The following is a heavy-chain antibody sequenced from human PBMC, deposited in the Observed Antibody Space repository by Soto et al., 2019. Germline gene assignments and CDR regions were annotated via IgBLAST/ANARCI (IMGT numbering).Heavy chain of an antibody. Sequence: EVQLVESGGGLVQPGGSLRLSCAASGFTFSSYWMSWVRQAPGKGLEWVANIKQDGSEKYYVDSVKGRFTISRDNAKNSLYLQMNSLRAEDTAVYYCARDQAYYYDSSGYYPLWYFDLWGRGTLVTVSS. CDR1: GFTFSSYW. J-gene: IGHJ2*01. CDR3: ARDQAYYYDSSGYYPLWYFDL. D-gene: IGHD3-22*01. CDR2: IKQDGSEK. V-gene: IGHV3-7*01.